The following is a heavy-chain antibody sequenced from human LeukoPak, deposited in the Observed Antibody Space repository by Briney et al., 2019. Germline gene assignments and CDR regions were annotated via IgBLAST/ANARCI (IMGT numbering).Heavy chain of an antibody. Sequence: SETLSLTCTVSGGSISSGSYYWSWIRQPAGKGLEWIGRIYTSGSTNYNPSLKSRVTISGDTSKNQFSLKLSSVTAADTAVYYCTSGNYYDDAFDIWGQGTMVTVSS. CDR1: GGSISSGSYY. J-gene: IGHJ3*02. CDR2: IYTSGST. D-gene: IGHD1-26*01. CDR3: TSGNYYDDAFDI. V-gene: IGHV4-61*02.